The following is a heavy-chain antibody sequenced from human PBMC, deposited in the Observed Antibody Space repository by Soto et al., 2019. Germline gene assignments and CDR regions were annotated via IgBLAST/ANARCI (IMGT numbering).Heavy chain of an antibody. V-gene: IGHV3-11*06. J-gene: IGHJ4*02. D-gene: IGHD2-15*01. CDR3: ARPVSGGTYFDI. CDR2: ISVRSTYA. CDR1: GFTFTDFY. Sequence: GESLKISCVASGFTFTDFYMSWIRQAPGKGLEWVSYISVRSTYADYADSVRGRFTISRDNAKQSIYLQMNSLRAEDTAIYYCARPVSGGTYFDIWGQGVLVTVSS.